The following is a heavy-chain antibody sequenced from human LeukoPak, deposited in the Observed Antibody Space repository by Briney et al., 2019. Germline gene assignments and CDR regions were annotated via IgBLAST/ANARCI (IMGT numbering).Heavy chain of an antibody. V-gene: IGHV3-23*01. J-gene: IGHJ1*01. D-gene: IGHD3-16*01. CDR1: GFSLTTYA. Sequence: GGSLRLSCAASGFSLTTYAMGWVRQAPGKGLEWVSVINDRGDSTYYADSVKGRFTISRDSSKNTVSLQMNSLRGEDTAVYYCAKDDAWGRHKHWGQGTLVTVSS. CDR2: INDRGDST. CDR3: AKDDAWGRHKH.